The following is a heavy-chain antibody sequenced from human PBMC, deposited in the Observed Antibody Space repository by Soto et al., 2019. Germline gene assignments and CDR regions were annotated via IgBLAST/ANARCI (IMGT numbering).Heavy chain of an antibody. Sequence: GSLRLSCAASGFTFSSYAMSWVRQAPGKGLECVSAISGSGGSTYYADSVKGRFTISRDNSKNTLYLQMNSLRAEDTAVYYCAKSGFGDYVWGSYPTGWFDPWGQGTLVTVYS. V-gene: IGHV3-23*01. CDR2: ISGSGGST. J-gene: IGHJ5*02. CDR1: GFTFSSYA. D-gene: IGHD3-16*02. CDR3: AKSGFGDYVWGSYPTGWFDP.